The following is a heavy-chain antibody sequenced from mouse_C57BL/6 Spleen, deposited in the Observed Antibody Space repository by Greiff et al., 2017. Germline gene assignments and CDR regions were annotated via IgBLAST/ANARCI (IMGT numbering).Heavy chain of an antibody. Sequence: EVQLQQSGPELVKPGASVKMSCKASGYTFTDYNMHWVKQSHGKSLEWIGYINPNNGGTSYNQKFKGKATLTVNKSSSTAYMELRSLTSEDSADYYGARSHDDGYYVLYSMDYWGQGTSVTVSS. CDR2: INPNNGGT. CDR1: GYTFTDYN. D-gene: IGHD2-3*01. V-gene: IGHV1-22*01. CDR3: ARSHDDGYYVLYSMDY. J-gene: IGHJ4*01.